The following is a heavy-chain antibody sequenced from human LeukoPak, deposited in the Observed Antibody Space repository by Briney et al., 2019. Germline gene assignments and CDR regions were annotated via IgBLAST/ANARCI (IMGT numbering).Heavy chain of an antibody. CDR3: ARGVGSTYYYYYYYMDV. CDR2: INHSGST. Sequence: SETLSLTCAVYGGSFSGYYWSWIRQPPGKGLEWIGEINHSGSTNYNPSLKSRVTISVDTSKNQFSLKLSSVTAADTAVYYCARGVGSTYYYYYYYMDVWGKGTTVTVSS. D-gene: IGHD6-13*01. CDR1: GGSFSGYY. V-gene: IGHV4-34*01. J-gene: IGHJ6*03.